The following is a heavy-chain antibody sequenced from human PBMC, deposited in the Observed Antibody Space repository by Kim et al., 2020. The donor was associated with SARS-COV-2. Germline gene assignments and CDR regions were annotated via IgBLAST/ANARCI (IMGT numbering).Heavy chain of an antibody. CDR3: ARPYNWNENDAFDI. V-gene: IGHV1-8*01. J-gene: IGHJ3*02. Sequence: ASVKVSCKASGYTFTSYDINWVRQATGQGLEWMGWMNPNSGNTGYAQKFQGRVTMTRNTSISTAYMELSSLRSEDTAVYYCARPYNWNENDAFDIWGQGTVVTVSS. CDR2: MNPNSGNT. CDR1: GYTFTSYD. D-gene: IGHD1-1*01.